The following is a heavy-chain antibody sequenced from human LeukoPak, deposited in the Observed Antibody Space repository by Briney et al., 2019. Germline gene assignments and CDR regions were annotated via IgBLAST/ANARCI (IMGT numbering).Heavy chain of an antibody. D-gene: IGHD1-26*01. CDR1: GFTFSSYG. CDR2: ISGSGGST. J-gene: IGHJ4*02. Sequence: PGGSLRLSCAASGFTFSSYGMSWVRQAPGKGLEWVSAISGSGGSTYYADPVKGRFTISRDNSKNTLYLQMNSLRAEDTAVYYCAKAPYSGSYSMDYWGQGTLVTVSS. CDR3: AKAPYSGSYSMDY. V-gene: IGHV3-23*01.